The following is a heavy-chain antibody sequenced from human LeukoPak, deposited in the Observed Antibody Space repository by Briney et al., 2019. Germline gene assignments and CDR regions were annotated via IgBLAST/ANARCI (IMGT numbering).Heavy chain of an antibody. CDR1: GFTFSSYS. V-gene: IGHV3-48*01. D-gene: IGHD3-3*01. Sequence: GGSLRLSCAASGFTFSSYSMNWVRQAPGKGLEWVSYISSSSSTIYYADSVKGRFTISRDNAKNSLYLQMNSLRAEDTAVHYCARESRSTSYYDFWSGYWSFDYWGQGTLVTVSS. CDR2: ISSSSSTI. J-gene: IGHJ4*02. CDR3: ARESRSTSYYDFWSGYWSFDY.